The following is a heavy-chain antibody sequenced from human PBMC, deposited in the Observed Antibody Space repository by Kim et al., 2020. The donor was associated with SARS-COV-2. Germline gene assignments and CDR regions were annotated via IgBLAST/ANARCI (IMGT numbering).Heavy chain of an antibody. Sequence: GGSLRLSCAASGFTFSSYGMHWVRQAPGKGLEWVAVISYDGSNKYYADSVKGRFTISRDNSKNTLYLQMNSLRAEDTAVYYCAKGLRNYYDSSGYYYLDYWGQGTLVTVSS. CDR3: AKGLRNYYDSSGYYYLDY. V-gene: IGHV3-30*18. CDR2: ISYDGSNK. CDR1: GFTFSSYG. D-gene: IGHD3-22*01. J-gene: IGHJ4*02.